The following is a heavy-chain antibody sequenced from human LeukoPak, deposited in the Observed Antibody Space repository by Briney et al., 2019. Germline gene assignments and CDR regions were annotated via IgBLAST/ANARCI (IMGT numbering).Heavy chain of an antibody. CDR1: GFTFTNYW. J-gene: IGHJ4*02. CDR3: ARGGGSGN. D-gene: IGHD3-10*01. Sequence: GGSLRLSCVASGFTFTNYWMTWVRQAPGKGLEWVATTNLDGSDKYYVDSVKGRFTISRDNTKNSLYLQMNGLRAGDTAVYYCARGGGSGNWGQGTLVIVSS. CDR2: TNLDGSDK. V-gene: IGHV3-7*01.